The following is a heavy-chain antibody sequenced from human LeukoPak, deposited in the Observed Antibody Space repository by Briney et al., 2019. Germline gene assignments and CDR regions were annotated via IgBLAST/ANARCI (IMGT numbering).Heavy chain of an antibody. Sequence: SETLSLTCTVSGGSISSRTYYWGWIRQSPGKGLEWIGSVYYRGSPHHNVALKSRVNVSVDTSKNQFFLKLTSVNAADTAVYYCARHGYYSGSQFDPWGQGTLVTVSS. J-gene: IGHJ5*02. CDR1: GGSISSRTYY. CDR3: ARHGYYSGSQFDP. D-gene: IGHD3-10*01. V-gene: IGHV4-39*01. CDR2: VYYRGSP.